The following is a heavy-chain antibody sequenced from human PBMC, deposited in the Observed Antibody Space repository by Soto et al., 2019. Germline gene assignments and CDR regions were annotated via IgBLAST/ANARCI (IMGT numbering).Heavy chain of an antibody. V-gene: IGHV4-34*01. D-gene: IGHD3-3*01. J-gene: IGHJ5*02. CDR3: ARGGLRFLEWFSYNWFDP. CDR1: GGSFSGYY. Sequence: PSETLSLTCAVYGGSFSGYYCIFIRHPPCKWLEWIVEINHSGSTNYNPSLKSRVTISVDTSKNQFSLKLSSVTAADTAVYYCARGGLRFLEWFSYNWFDPWGQGTLVTVSS. CDR2: INHSGST.